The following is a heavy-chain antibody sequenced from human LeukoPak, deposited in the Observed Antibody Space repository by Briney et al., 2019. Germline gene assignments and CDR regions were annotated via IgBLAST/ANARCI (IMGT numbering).Heavy chain of an antibody. CDR1: GYTFTSYD. J-gene: IGHJ6*03. D-gene: IGHD3-10*01. CDR3: ARGQTGNRRSRGNYYYYMDV. V-gene: IGHV1-8*03. CDR2: MNPNSGNT. Sequence: ASVKVSCKASGYTFTSYDINWVRQATGQGLEWMGWMNPNSGNTGYAQKFQGRVTITRNTSISTAYMELSSLRSEDTAVYYCARGQTGNRRSRGNYYYYMDVWGKGTTVTVSS.